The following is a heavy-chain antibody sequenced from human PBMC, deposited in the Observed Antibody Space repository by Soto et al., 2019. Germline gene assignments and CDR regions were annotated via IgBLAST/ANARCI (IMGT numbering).Heavy chain of an antibody. CDR2: IYYSGST. CDR3: AREYSSAPDY. Sequence: QLQLQESGPGLVKPSETLSLTCTVSGGSISSSSYYWGWIRQPPGKGLGWIGRIYYSGSTFYSPSLRSRVTISVDTSKNQSSLRVSSVTAADTAVYYCAREYSSAPDYWGQGTLVTVSS. J-gene: IGHJ4*02. CDR1: GGSISSSSYY. D-gene: IGHD6-25*01. V-gene: IGHV4-39*02.